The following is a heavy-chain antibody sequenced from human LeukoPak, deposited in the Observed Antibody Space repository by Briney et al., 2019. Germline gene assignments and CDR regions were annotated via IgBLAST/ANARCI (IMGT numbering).Heavy chain of an antibody. J-gene: IGHJ4*02. CDR1: GGSISSYY. CDR2: IYYSGST. V-gene: IGHV4-59*01. Sequence: SETLSLTCTVSGGSISSYYWSWIRQPPGKGLKWIGYIYYSGSTNYNPSLKSRVTISVDTSKNQFSLKLSSVTAADTAVYYCARSVRYCSGGSCYAGIFDYWGQGTLATVSS. CDR3: ARSVRYCSGGSCYAGIFDY. D-gene: IGHD2-15*01.